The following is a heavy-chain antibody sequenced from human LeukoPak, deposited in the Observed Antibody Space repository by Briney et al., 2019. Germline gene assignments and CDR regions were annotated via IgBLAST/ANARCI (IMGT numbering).Heavy chain of an antibody. CDR2: IYYSGST. V-gene: IGHV4-39*07. Sequence: SETLSLTCTVSGGSISSSSYYWGWIRQPPGKGLEWIGSIYYSGSTYYNPSLKSRVTISVDTSKNQFSLKLSSVTAADTAVYYCARVARGREAFDIWGQGTMVTVSS. CDR3: ARVARGREAFDI. D-gene: IGHD3-16*01. CDR1: GGSISSSSYY. J-gene: IGHJ3*02.